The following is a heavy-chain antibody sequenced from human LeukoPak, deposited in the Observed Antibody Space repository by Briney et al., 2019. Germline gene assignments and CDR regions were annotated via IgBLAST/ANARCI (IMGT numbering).Heavy chain of an antibody. CDR1: GGSISSSSYY. CDR2: IYYSGST. D-gene: IGHD3-16*01. Sequence: PSETLSLTCTVSGGSISSSSYYWGWIRQPPGKGLEWIGSIYYSGSTYYKSSLKSRVTISVDTSKNQFSLKLSSVTAADTAVYYCARDFGIISFAFDYWGQGTLVTVSS. J-gene: IGHJ4*02. CDR3: ARDFGIISFAFDY. V-gene: IGHV4-39*07.